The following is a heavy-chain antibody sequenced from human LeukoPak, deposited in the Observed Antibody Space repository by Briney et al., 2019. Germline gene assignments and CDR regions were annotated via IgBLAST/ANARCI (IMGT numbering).Heavy chain of an antibody. V-gene: IGHV3-23*01. J-gene: IGHJ4*02. CDR2: TAGSGISK. CDR3: ARLPTFYYDSSGYHYDY. D-gene: IGHD3-22*01. Sequence: GGSLRLSCVASGFTFNNYAMSWVRQAPGRGLEWASSTAGSGISKDYADSVKGRFTISKDKSKNTLYLQMDDLRAEDTGVYFCARLPTFYYDSSGYHYDYWGQGTLVTVSS. CDR1: GFTFNNYA.